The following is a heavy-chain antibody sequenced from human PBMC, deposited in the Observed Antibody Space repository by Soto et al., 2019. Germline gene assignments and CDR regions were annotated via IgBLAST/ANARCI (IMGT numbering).Heavy chain of an antibody. D-gene: IGHD2-2*01. J-gene: IGHJ6*02. V-gene: IGHV3-30*18. CDR3: AKGLRVVGVEKGLVVHQPALYRHYYYYYGMDV. Sequence: QVQLVESGGGVVQPGRSLRLSCAASGFTFSSYGMHWVRQAPGKGLEWVAVISYDGSNKYYADSVKGRFTISRDNSKNTLYLQMNSLRAEDMAVYYCAKGLRVVGVEKGLVVHQPALYRHYYYYYGMDVWGQGTTVTVSS. CDR1: GFTFSSYG. CDR2: ISYDGSNK.